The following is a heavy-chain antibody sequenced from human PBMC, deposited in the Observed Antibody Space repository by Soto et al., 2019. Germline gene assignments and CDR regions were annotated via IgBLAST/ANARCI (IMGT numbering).Heavy chain of an antibody. CDR1: GYTFTSYG. J-gene: IGHJ5*02. V-gene: IGHV1-18*04. CDR3: AREDCSGGSCYSGQGFGWFDP. CDR2: ISAYNGNT. D-gene: IGHD2-15*01. Sequence: QVQLVQSGAEVKKPGASVKVSCKASGYTFTSYGISWVRQAPGQGLEWMGWISAYNGNTNYAQKLQGRVTMTTDTSTSTAYMELRSLRSDDTAVYYCAREDCSGGSCYSGQGFGWFDPWGQGTLVTVSS.